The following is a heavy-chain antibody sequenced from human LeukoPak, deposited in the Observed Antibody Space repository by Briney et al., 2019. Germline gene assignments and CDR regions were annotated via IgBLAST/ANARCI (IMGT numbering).Heavy chain of an antibody. V-gene: IGHV3-30*04. CDR3: AREVDGYNYDYFDY. CDR2: ISYDGSNK. D-gene: IGHD5-24*01. Sequence: GGSLRLSCAASGFTFSSYAMHWVRQAPGKGLEWVAVISYDGSNKYYADSVKGRFTISRDNSKNTLYLQMSSLRAEDTAVYYCAREVDGYNYDYFDYWGQGTLVTVSS. CDR1: GFTFSSYA. J-gene: IGHJ4*02.